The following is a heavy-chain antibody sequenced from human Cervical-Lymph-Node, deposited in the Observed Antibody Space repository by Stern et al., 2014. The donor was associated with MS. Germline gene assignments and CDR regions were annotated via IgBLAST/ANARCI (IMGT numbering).Heavy chain of an antibody. CDR2: ITWNSVSV. CDR3: AKGSGGSGYYPVALDY. V-gene: IGHV3-9*01. J-gene: IGHJ4*02. CDR1: GFPFDAYA. D-gene: IGHD3-3*01. Sequence: QLVESGGGLVQPGRSLRLSCAASGFPFDAYAMHWVRQAPGKGLEWCSGITWNSVSVGYADSVKGRFTISRDNAKNSLYLQMNSLRGDDTALYYCAKGSGGSGYYPVALDYWGQGTLVTVSS.